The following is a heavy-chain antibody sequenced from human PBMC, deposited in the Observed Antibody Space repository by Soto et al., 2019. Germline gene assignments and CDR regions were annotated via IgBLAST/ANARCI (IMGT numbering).Heavy chain of an antibody. J-gene: IGHJ6*02. CDR1: GFTFSGSA. CDR3: TRLSDSYCSGGSCYSIPEYYGMDV. CDR2: IRSKANSYAT. V-gene: IGHV3-73*01. D-gene: IGHD2-15*01. Sequence: GGSLRLSCAAAGFTFSGSAMHWVRQASGKGLEWVGRIRSKANSYATAYAASVKGRFTISRDDSKNTAYLQMNSLKTEDTAVYYCTRLSDSYCSGGSCYSIPEYYGMDVWGQGTTVTVSS.